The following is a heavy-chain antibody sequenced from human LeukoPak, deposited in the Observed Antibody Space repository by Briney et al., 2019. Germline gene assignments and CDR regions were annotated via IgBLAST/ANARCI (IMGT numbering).Heavy chain of an antibody. D-gene: IGHD3-3*01. CDR2: ISSSGSYI. V-gene: IGHV3-21*01. CDR3: ARGARNAGSGYSFDY. Sequence: GGSLRLSCAASGFTFSSYSMNWVRQAPGKGLEWVSSISSSGSYIYYADSVKGRFTISRDNAKNSLYLQMNRLRAEDTAVYYCARGARNAGSGYSFDYWGQGTLVTVSS. J-gene: IGHJ4*02. CDR1: GFTFSSYS.